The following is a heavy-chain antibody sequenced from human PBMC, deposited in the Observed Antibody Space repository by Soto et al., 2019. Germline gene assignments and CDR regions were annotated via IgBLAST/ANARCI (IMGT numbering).Heavy chain of an antibody. J-gene: IGHJ6*02. V-gene: IGHV3-48*03. CDR1: GFVFKNYE. D-gene: IGHD1-20*01. CDR3: TRDIDNRDYYYGLDV. Sequence: GGSLRLSCVASGFVFKNYEMNWVRQAPGKGLEWISYISNSGNTIYVADSMRGRFTISRDNAKNSLFLQMNSLRADDTAVYYCTRDIDNRDYYYGLDVWGHGTTVTVSS. CDR2: ISNSGNTI.